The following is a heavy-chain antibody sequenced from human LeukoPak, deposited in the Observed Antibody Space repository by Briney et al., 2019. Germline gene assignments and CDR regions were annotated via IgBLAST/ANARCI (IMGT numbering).Heavy chain of an antibody. J-gene: IGHJ4*02. CDR2: INPNSGGT. V-gene: IGHV1-2*02. CDR3: ARVGHDVIKWFGEPGDLDY. Sequence: GASVKVSCKASGYTFTGYYMHWVRQAPGQGLEWMGWINPNSGGTNYAQKFQGRVTMTRNTSISTAYMELSSLRSEDTAVYYCARVGHDVIKWFGEPGDLDYWGQGTLVTVSS. CDR1: GYTFTGYY. D-gene: IGHD3-10*01.